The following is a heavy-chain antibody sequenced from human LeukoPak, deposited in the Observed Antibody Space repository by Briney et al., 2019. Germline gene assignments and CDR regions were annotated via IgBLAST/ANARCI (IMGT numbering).Heavy chain of an antibody. V-gene: IGHV1-46*01. J-gene: IGHJ4*02. CDR3: ARGDEDDIFDY. CDR2: INPSGGST. D-gene: IGHD3-9*01. Sequence: RASVKVSCKASGYTFTIYYIHWVRQAPGQGLEWMGIINPSGGSTSYAQKFQGRVTMTRDTSTSTVYMELSSLRSEDTAVYYCARGDEDDIFDYWGQGTLVTVSS. CDR1: GYTFTIYY.